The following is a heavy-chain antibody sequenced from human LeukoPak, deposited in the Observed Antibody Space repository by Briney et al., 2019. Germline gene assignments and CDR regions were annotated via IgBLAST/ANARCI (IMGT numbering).Heavy chain of an antibody. Sequence: SETLSLTCAVYGGSFSGYYWSWIRQPPGKGLEWIGEINHSGSTNYNPSLKSRVTISVDTCKNQFSLKLSSMTAADTAVYYCATFGSSSGYYYYGMDVWGQGTTVTVSS. J-gene: IGHJ6*02. V-gene: IGHV4-34*01. CDR1: GGSFSGYY. CDR3: ATFGSSSGYYYYGMDV. D-gene: IGHD6-6*01. CDR2: INHSGST.